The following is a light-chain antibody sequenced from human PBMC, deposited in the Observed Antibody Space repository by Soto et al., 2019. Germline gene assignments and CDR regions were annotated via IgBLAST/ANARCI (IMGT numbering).Light chain of an antibody. Sequence: QPVLTQPASVSGSPGQSITISCTGTSSDIDDYNYVSWYQQHPGKAPKLMVYDVSYRPSGVSNRFSGSKSGSTASLTISGLQAEDEADYYCGLYTSSSTVVFGGGTKLTVL. CDR3: GLYTSSSTVV. V-gene: IGLV2-14*01. CDR2: DVS. J-gene: IGLJ2*01. CDR1: SSDIDDYNY.